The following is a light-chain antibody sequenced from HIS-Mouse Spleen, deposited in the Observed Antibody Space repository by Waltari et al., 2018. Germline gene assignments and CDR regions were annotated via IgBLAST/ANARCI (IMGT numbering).Light chain of an antibody. CDR1: QSVSSY. CDR2: DAS. J-gene: IGKJ2*01. V-gene: IGKV3-11*01. Sequence: EIVLTQSPATLSLSPGERATLSCRASQSVSSYLAWYQQKPGQAPRLLIYDASNRATGIPARFSGSGSGTDFTLTISSLEPEDFAVYYWQQRSNWPAYTFGQGTKLEIK. CDR3: QQRSNWPAYT.